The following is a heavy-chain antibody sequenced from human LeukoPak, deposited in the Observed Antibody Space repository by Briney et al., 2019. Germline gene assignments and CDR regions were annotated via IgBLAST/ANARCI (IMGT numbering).Heavy chain of an antibody. D-gene: IGHD5-12*01. Sequence: ASVKVSCKASGYTFTSYDINWVRQATGQGLEWMGWINPYSGATNYTQKFQGRVTMTRDTSISTAYMELSSLRSDDTAIYYCSRDIYSAPYYFDSWGQGTLVTVSS. CDR2: INPYSGAT. CDR3: SRDIYSAPYYFDS. J-gene: IGHJ4*02. CDR1: GYTFTSYD. V-gene: IGHV1-2*02.